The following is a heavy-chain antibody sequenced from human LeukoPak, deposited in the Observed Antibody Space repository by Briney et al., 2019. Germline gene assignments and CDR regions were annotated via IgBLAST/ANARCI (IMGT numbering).Heavy chain of an antibody. J-gene: IGHJ1*01. V-gene: IGHV4-30-4*08. CDR3: ASIPKSGYFQH. CDR1: GGSISSSGDYY. CDR2: IYYSGST. D-gene: IGHD2-2*02. Sequence: PSETLSLTCTVSGGSISSSGDYYWSWIRQPPGKGLEWIGYIYYSGSTYYNPSLKSRVTISVDTSKNQFSLKLSSVTAADTAVYYCASIPKSGYFQHWGQGTLVTVSS.